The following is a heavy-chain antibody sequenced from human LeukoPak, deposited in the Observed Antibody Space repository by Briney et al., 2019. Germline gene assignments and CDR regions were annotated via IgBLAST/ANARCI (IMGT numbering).Heavy chain of an antibody. Sequence: GGSLRLSCAASGFTFSNYVMTWVRQTPGKGLEWVSGITGSGNIIYYADSVKGRFTISRDNSKNTFYLRMNSLKVEDTAVYYCTNLLYWGQGTLVTVSS. CDR1: GFTFSNYV. CDR3: TNLLY. CDR2: ITGSGNII. D-gene: IGHD3-10*01. J-gene: IGHJ4*02. V-gene: IGHV3-23*01.